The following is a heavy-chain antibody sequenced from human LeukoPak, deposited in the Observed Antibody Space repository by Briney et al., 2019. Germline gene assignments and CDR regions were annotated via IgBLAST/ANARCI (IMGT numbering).Heavy chain of an antibody. V-gene: IGHV3-23*01. CDR1: GFTFSSSA. CDR2: ISGSGGNT. Sequence: GGSLRLSCAASGFTFSSSATSWVRQAPGKGLEWVSSISGSGGNTYYADSVKGQFTISRDNSKNTLYLQMNSLRAEDTAVYYCAKRSAYYFDYWGQGTLVTVSS. J-gene: IGHJ4*02. CDR3: AKRSAYYFDY.